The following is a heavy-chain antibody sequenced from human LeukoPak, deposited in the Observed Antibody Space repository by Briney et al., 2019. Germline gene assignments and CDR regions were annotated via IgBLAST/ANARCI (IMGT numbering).Heavy chain of an antibody. V-gene: IGHV4-61*02. Sequence: SETLSLTCTVSGGSISSSSYYWSWIRQPAGKGLEWIGRIYTSGSTNYNPSLKSRVTISVDTSKNQFSLKLSSVTAADTAVYYCARVVSWWSYPYYYYMDVWGKGTTVTVSS. CDR3: ARVVSWWSYPYYYYMDV. CDR2: IYTSGST. CDR1: GGSISSSSYY. D-gene: IGHD3-16*02. J-gene: IGHJ6*03.